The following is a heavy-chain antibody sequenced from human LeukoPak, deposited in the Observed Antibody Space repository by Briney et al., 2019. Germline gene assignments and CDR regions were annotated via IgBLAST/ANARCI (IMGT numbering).Heavy chain of an antibody. Sequence: PSETLSLTCTVSGGSISDYYWSWIRQPPGKGLEWIGYIHNSGSTKYNPSLKSRVTISLDTSKNHFSLKLTSVTAADTAVYYCARPPSGSDDAFDICGQGTMVTVSS. CDR3: ARPPSGSDDAFDI. D-gene: IGHD7-27*01. CDR1: GGSISDYY. CDR2: IHNSGST. J-gene: IGHJ3*02. V-gene: IGHV4-59*08.